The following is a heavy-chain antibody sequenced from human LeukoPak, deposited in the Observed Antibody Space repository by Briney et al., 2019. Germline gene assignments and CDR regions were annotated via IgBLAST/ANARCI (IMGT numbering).Heavy chain of an antibody. D-gene: IGHD2-15*01. CDR1: GFTFRRYT. CDR3: ARARYCHWGTCYSRFDC. V-gene: IGHV3-30*04. Sequence: GGSLRLSYVGSGFTFRRYTMHWVRQAPGKGLEWVAVISYDGSNKYYADSVKGRFTISRDNSNDTLYLRMDSLRAEDTAVYYCARARYCHWGTCYSRFDCWGQGTLVTVSS. CDR2: ISYDGSNK. J-gene: IGHJ4*02.